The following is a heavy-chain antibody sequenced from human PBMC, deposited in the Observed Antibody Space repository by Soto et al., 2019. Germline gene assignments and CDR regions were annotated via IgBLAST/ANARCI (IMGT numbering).Heavy chain of an antibody. CDR2: IYYSGST. J-gene: IGHJ4*02. D-gene: IGHD1-7*01. CDR3: ARHLGAGTTYAFDY. V-gene: IGHV4-39*01. Sequence: WVHQAPGKGLEWIGSIYYSGSTYYNPSLKSRVTISVDTSKNQFSLKLSSVTDADTAVYYCARHLGAGTTYAFDYWGQGTLVTVSS.